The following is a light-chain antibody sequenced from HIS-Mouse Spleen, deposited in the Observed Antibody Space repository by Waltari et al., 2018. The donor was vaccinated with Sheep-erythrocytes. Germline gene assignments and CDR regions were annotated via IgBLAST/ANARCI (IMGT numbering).Light chain of an antibody. CDR3: QQRSNWYT. V-gene: IGKV3-11*01. Sequence: EIVLTQSPATLSLSPGERATLSCRASQSVSSYLAWYQQKPGQAPRPLIYDASNRATGIPARFSGSGSGTDFTLTISSLEPEDFAVYYCQQRSNWYTFSQGTKLEIK. CDR2: DAS. CDR1: QSVSSY. J-gene: IGKJ2*01.